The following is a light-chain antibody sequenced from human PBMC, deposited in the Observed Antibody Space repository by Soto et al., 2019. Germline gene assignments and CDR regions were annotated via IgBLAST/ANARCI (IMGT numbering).Light chain of an antibody. CDR2: DAS. CDR1: QSVGTY. V-gene: IGKV3-11*01. Sequence: EIVLTQSPATLSLSPGERATLSCRASQSVGTYLSWHQQRSGQAPRLLIYDASTRATGVPGRFSGSGSGTDFTLTISSLEPESYAVYYCQQRCDWPLSFGGGTKVEIK. CDR3: QQRCDWPLS. J-gene: IGKJ4*01.